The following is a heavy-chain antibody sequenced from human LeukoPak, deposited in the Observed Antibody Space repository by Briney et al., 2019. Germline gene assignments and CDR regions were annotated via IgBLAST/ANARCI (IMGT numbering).Heavy chain of an antibody. Sequence: GGSLRLSCAAPGFTFSSYSMNWVRQAPGKGLEWVPSISSSSSYIYYADSVKGRFTISRDNAKNSLYLQMNSLRAEDTAVYYCARGWGSYGMDVWGQGTTVTVSS. CDR1: GFTFSSYS. J-gene: IGHJ6*02. CDR3: ARGWGSYGMDV. D-gene: IGHD2-21*01. V-gene: IGHV3-21*01. CDR2: ISSSSSYI.